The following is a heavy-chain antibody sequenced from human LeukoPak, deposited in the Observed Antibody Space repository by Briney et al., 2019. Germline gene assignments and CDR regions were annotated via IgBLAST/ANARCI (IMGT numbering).Heavy chain of an antibody. J-gene: IGHJ4*02. CDR3: ARARRYRSSWYHDY. Sequence: PGGSLRLSCAASGFTFSNYEMNWVRQAPGKGLEWVAYISSSGNSIHYADSVKGRFTISRDNAKHSLYLQMNSLRDEDTAVYYCARARRYRSSWYHDYWGQGSLVTVSS. D-gene: IGHD6-13*01. CDR2: ISSSGNSI. CDR1: GFTFSNYE. V-gene: IGHV3-48*03.